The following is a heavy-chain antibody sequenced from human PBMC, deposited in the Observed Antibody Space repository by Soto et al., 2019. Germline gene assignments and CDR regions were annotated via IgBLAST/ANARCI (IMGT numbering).Heavy chain of an antibody. CDR3: ARAVAGTFVFDY. Sequence: SVKVSCKASGGTFSSYAISWVRQAPGQGLEWMGGIIPIFGTANYAQKFQGRVTITADESTSTAYMDLRSLRSDDTAVYYCARAVAGTFVFDYWGQGALVTVSS. CDR2: IIPIFGTA. D-gene: IGHD6-19*01. J-gene: IGHJ4*02. V-gene: IGHV1-69*13. CDR1: GGTFSSYA.